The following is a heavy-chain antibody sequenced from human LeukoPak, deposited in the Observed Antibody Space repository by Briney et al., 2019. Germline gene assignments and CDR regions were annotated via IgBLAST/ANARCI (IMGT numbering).Heavy chain of an antibody. CDR2: IIPILGIA. J-gene: IGHJ4*02. V-gene: IGHV1-69*04. D-gene: IGHD2-21*02. CDR1: GGTFSGYA. Sequence: SVKVSCKASGGTFSGYAISWVRQAPGQGLECMGRIIPILGIANYAQKFQGRVTITADKSTSTAYMELSSLRSEDTAVYYCARGRCGGDCYHQADSDYWGQGTLVTVSS. CDR3: ARGRCGGDCYHQADSDY.